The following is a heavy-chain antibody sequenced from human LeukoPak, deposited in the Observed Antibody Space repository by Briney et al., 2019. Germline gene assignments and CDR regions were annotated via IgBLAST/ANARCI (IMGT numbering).Heavy chain of an antibody. CDR1: GGSISSYD. V-gene: IGHV4-59*01. CDR3: ASSSERWLQFWRLGAFDI. D-gene: IGHD5-24*01. Sequence: SETLSLTCTVSGGSISSYDWSWIRQPPGKGPEWIGYIYYSGSTNYNPSLKSRVTISVDTSKNQFSLKLSSVTAADTAVYYCASSSERWLQFWRLGAFDIWGQGTMVTVSS. J-gene: IGHJ3*02. CDR2: IYYSGST.